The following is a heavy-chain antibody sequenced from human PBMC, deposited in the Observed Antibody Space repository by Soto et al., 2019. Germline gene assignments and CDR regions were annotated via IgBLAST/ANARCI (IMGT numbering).Heavy chain of an antibody. D-gene: IGHD2-21*02. V-gene: IGHV3-7*03. CDR3: DRDRLILPAHDPVYGFDV. Sequence: PGGSLRLSCEASGFTFSMYSMSLVRQSPGKGLEWVAKIPQDGVDGHYADSVKGRCTISRDNGKNSLYLQLNNLRAEDAAVYYCDRDRLILPAHDPVYGFDVWDRGARVTFSS. CDR2: IPQDGVDG. J-gene: IGHJ6*02. CDR1: GFTFSMYS.